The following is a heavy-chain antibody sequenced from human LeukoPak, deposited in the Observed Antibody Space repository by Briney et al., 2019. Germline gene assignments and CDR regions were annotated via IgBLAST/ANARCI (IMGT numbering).Heavy chain of an antibody. CDR3: ARGSYSSSWYGLDYYYYGMDV. J-gene: IGHJ6*02. Sequence: SETLSLTCAVYGGSFSGYYWSWIRQPPGKGLEWIGEINHSGSTNYNPSLKSRVTISVDTSKNQFSLKLSSVTAADTAVYYCARGSYSSSWYGLDYYYYGMDVWGQGTTVTVSS. CDR2: INHSGST. D-gene: IGHD6-13*01. CDR1: GGSFSGYY. V-gene: IGHV4-34*01.